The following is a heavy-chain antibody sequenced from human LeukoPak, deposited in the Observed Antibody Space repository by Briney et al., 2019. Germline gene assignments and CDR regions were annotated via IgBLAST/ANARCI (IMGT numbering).Heavy chain of an antibody. CDR3: AREGAGREGHNFDY. CDR1: GFIFSDYG. CDR2: ISRSSRYI. D-gene: IGHD5-24*01. Sequence: SGGSLRLSXAASGFIFSDYGMNWVRQAPGKGLEWVSYISRSSRYIYYADSMKGRLTISRDNAKNSLYLQMDSLRAEDTALYYCAREGAGREGHNFDYWGQGTLVTVSS. J-gene: IGHJ4*02. V-gene: IGHV3-21*01.